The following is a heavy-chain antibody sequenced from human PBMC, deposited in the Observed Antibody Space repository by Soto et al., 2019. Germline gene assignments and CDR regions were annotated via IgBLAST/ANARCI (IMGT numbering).Heavy chain of an antibody. CDR1: GGTFSSYA. CDR3: ARSRCSSTSCYHYYYYGMDV. J-gene: IGHJ6*02. D-gene: IGHD2-2*01. CDR2: IIPIFGTA. V-gene: IGHV1-69*13. Sequence: SVKVSCKASGGTFSSYAISWVRQAPGQGLEWMGGIIPIFGTANYAQKFQGRVTITADESTSTAYMGLSSLRSEDTAVYYCARSRCSSTSCYHYYYYGMDVWGQGTTVTVSS.